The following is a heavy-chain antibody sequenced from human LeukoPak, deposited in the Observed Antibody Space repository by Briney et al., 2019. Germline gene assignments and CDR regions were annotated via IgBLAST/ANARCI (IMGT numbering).Heavy chain of an antibody. CDR3: AKNVVVKRYIDF. CDR2: IYDGGTT. CDR1: GFSVSTSR. D-gene: IGHD2-15*01. Sequence: GGSLRLSCEVSGFSVSTSRMSWVRQAPGKGLEWVSVIYDGGTTQYADSVKGRFTISRDNSKNTLSLQMNSLTVEDTAIYFCAKNVVVKRYIDFWGQGTLVTVSS. V-gene: IGHV3-53*01. J-gene: IGHJ4*02.